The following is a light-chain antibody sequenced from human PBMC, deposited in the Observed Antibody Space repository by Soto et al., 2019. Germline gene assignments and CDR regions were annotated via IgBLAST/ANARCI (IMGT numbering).Light chain of an antibody. CDR2: KDS. J-gene: IGLJ1*01. V-gene: IGLV3-25*02. Sequence: SYELTQPPSVSVSPGQTARITCSGDALPKQYAYWYQQKPGQAPVLVIYKDSGRPSGIPERFSGSSSGTTVTLTISGVQAEDEAVYYCQSADSSGGFRGVFGAGTKVTVL. CDR1: ALPKQY. CDR3: QSADSSGGFRGV.